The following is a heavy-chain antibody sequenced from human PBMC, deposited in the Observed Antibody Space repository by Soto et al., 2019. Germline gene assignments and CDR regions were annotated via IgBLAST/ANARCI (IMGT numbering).Heavy chain of an antibody. D-gene: IGHD6-19*01. J-gene: IGHJ4*02. V-gene: IGHV3-15*01. CDR1: GFGFSDAW. CDR3: ATEVHSGWFPRSYAY. Sequence: GGSLRLSCAVSGFGFSDAWMTWVRQAPGKGLEWVGRIKREIDGVATDYAAPVKGRFTISRDDSKSTVYLQMNSLKTEDTAVYFCATEVHSGWFPRSYAYCGQGTLVIGSS. CDR2: IKREIDGVAT.